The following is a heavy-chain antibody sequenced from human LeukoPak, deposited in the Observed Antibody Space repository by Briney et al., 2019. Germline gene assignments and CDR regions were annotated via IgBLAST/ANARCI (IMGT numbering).Heavy chain of an antibody. D-gene: IGHD3-16*02. CDR1: GFTFSSYA. J-gene: IGHJ4*02. Sequence: PVGSLRLSCAASGFTFSSYAMSWGRQAPGKGLEWVSAISGSGGSTYYADSVKGRFTISRDNSKNTLYLQMNSLRAEDTAVYYCAKDMRDYVWGSYRYVSYTIDWGQGTLVTVSS. CDR3: AKDMRDYVWGSYRYVSYTID. CDR2: ISGSGGST. V-gene: IGHV3-23*01.